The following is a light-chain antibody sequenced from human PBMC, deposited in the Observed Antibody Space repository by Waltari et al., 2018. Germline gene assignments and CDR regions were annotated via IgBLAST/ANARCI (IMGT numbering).Light chain of an antibody. Sequence: DIQMTQSPSTLSASVGDRVTITCRASQRIYTWLAWYQQKPGKAPKVLISKASTLKSGVPSRFSGSGSGTEFTLTISSLQPDDFATYYCQQYNGYSRTFGQGTKVEIK. CDR2: KAS. J-gene: IGKJ1*01. CDR1: QRIYTW. CDR3: QQYNGYSRT. V-gene: IGKV1-5*03.